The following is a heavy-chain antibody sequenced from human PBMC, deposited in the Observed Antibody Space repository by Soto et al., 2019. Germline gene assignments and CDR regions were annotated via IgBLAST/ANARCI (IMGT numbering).Heavy chain of an antibody. CDR3: TRDCSSTSCRSPFDY. CDR2: IRSKAYGGTT. CDR1: GFTFGDYA. J-gene: IGHJ4*02. Sequence: RLSCTASGFTFGDYAMSWFRQAPGKGLEWVGFIRSKAYGGTTEYAASVKGRFTISRDDSKSIAYLQMNSLKTEDTAVYYCTRDCSSTSCRSPFDYWGQGTLVTVSS. V-gene: IGHV3-49*03. D-gene: IGHD2-2*01.